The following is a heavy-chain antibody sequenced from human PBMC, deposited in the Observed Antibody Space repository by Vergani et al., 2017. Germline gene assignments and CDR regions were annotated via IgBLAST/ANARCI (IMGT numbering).Heavy chain of an antibody. CDR2: IYPGDSDT. V-gene: IGHV5-51*01. J-gene: IGHJ4*02. D-gene: IGHD5-12*01. CDR3: ARQSGVKRATSEFDY. Sequence: EVQLVQSGAEVKKPGESLKISCKGSGYSFTSYWIGWVRQMPGKGLEWMGIIYPGDSDTRYSPSFQGQVTISADKSISTAYLQWSSLKASDTARYYCARQSGVKRATSEFDYWGQGTLVTVSS. CDR1: GYSFTSYW.